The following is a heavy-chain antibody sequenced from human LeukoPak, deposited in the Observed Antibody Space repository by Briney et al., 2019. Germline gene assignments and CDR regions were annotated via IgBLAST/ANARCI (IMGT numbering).Heavy chain of an antibody. Sequence: GVSLRLSCAASGFTFRSYSMNWVRQALGKGLEWVSSISSSSSYIYYADSVKGRFTISRDNAKNSLYLQMNSLRAEDTAVYYCATSIIVGATANDYWGQGTLVTVSS. V-gene: IGHV3-21*01. CDR1: GFTFRSYS. D-gene: IGHD1-26*01. J-gene: IGHJ4*02. CDR3: ATSIIVGATANDY. CDR2: ISSSSSYI.